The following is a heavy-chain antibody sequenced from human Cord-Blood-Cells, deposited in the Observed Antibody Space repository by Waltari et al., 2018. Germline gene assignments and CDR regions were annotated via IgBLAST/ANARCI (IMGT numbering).Heavy chain of an antibody. CDR1: GGTFSSYA. D-gene: IGHD3-9*01. CDR3: AGEYYDILTGYYNWFDP. J-gene: IGHJ5*02. CDR2: IIPILGIA. Sequence: QVQLVQSGAEVKKPGSSVKVSCKASGGTFSSYAISWVRQAPGQGLEWMGRIIPILGIANYAQKFQGRVTITADKSTSTAYMELSSLRSEDTAVYYCAGEYYDILTGYYNWFDPWGQGTLVTVSS. V-gene: IGHV1-69*09.